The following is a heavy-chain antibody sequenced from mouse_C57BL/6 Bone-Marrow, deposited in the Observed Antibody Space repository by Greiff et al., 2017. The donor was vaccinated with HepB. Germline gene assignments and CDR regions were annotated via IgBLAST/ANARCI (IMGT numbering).Heavy chain of an antibody. D-gene: IGHD1-1*01. CDR3: AREEMITTVVATEAMDY. J-gene: IGHJ4*01. CDR2: ILPGSGST. Sequence: LQESGAELMKPGASVKLSCKATGYTFTGYWIEWVKQRPGHGLEWIGEILPGSGSTNYNEKFKGKATFTADTSSNTAYMQLSSLTTEDSAIYYCAREEMITTVVATEAMDYWGQGTSVTVSS. V-gene: IGHV1-9*01. CDR1: GYTFTGYW.